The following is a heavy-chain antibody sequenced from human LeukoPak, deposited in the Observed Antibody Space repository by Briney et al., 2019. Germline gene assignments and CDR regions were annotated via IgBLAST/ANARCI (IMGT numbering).Heavy chain of an antibody. CDR3: VRSPACSSGTCYPNWFDP. Sequence: GESLKISCKGSGYSYTNNWIGWVRQMPGKGLEWMGITYPGDSNTRYSPSFQGQVTISADKSISSAYLQWSSLKASDTAMYYCVRSPACSSGTCYPNWFDPWGQGTLVTVSS. J-gene: IGHJ5*02. CDR1: GYSYTNNW. D-gene: IGHD2-15*01. V-gene: IGHV5-51*01. CDR2: TYPGDSNT.